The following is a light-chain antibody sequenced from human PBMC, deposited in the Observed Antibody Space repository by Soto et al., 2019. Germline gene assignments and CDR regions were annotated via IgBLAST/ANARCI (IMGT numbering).Light chain of an antibody. CDR1: LRVSSSY. Sequence: EMGLTQSPGTLSLSPGERATLSCRASLRVSSSYLAWYQQKPGQAPRLLIYGASSRATGIPDRFTGSGSETDFTLTISRLEPEVCAVYYCPQDGSSPYTCGQGTNLEIK. V-gene: IGKV3-20*01. CDR3: PQDGSSPYT. CDR2: GAS. J-gene: IGKJ2*01.